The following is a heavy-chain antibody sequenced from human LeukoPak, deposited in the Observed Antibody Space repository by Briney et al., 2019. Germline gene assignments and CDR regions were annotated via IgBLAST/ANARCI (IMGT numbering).Heavy chain of an antibody. J-gene: IGHJ4*02. Sequence: GRSLRLSCAASGFTFSSYGMHWVRQAPGKGLEWVSAISGSGGSTYYADSVKGRFTISRDNSKNTLYLQMNSLRAEDTAVYYCANGGLGYCSSTSCLPAQLDYWGQGTLVTVSS. V-gene: IGHV3-23*01. CDR1: GFTFSSYG. CDR3: ANGGLGYCSSTSCLPAQLDY. CDR2: ISGSGGST. D-gene: IGHD2-2*01.